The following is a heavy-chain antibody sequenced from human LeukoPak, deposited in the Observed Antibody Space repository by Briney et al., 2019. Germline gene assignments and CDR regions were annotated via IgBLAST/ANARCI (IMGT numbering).Heavy chain of an antibody. D-gene: IGHD4-17*01. CDR2: INPSGGST. CDR3: ARGTNDYGDYVRYYYMDV. CDR1: GYTFTSYY. J-gene: IGHJ6*03. Sequence: ASVKVSCKASGYTFTSYYMHWVRQAPGQGLEWMGIINPSGGSTSYAQKFQGRVTMTRDTSTSTVYMELSSLRSEDTAVYYRARGTNDYGDYVRYYYMDVWGKGTTVTVSS. V-gene: IGHV1-46*01.